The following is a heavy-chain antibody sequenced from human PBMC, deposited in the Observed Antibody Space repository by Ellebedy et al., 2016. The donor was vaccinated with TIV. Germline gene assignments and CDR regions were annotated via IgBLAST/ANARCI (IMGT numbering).Heavy chain of an antibody. V-gene: IGHV4-59*08. Sequence: MPSETLSLTCTVSGGSISGYYWSWIRQPPGKGLEWVGYISYSGSTHYIPSLKSRVTISADTSKNQFSLKLTSVTAADTAVYYCAMYEMGATPSNWFHPWGQGTLVTVSS. D-gene: IGHD1-26*01. J-gene: IGHJ5*02. CDR3: AMYEMGATPSNWFHP. CDR2: ISYSGST. CDR1: GGSISGYY.